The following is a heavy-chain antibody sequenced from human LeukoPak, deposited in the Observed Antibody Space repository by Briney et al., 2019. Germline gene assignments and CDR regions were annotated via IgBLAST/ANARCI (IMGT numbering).Heavy chain of an antibody. Sequence: GGSLRLSCAASGFTFSSYGMSWVRQAPGKGLEWVSGISGSGGSTHYADSVKGRFTISRDNSKNTLYLQMNSLRAEDTAVYYCATDSYQPFDYWGQGTLVTVSS. V-gene: IGHV3-23*01. CDR1: GFTFSSYG. D-gene: IGHD2-2*01. CDR3: ATDSYQPFDY. CDR2: ISGSGGST. J-gene: IGHJ4*02.